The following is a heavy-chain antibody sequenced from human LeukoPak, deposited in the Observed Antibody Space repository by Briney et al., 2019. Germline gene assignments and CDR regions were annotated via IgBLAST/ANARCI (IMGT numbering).Heavy chain of an antibody. CDR2: IYSGGST. CDR1: GFTVSSNY. V-gene: IGHV3-66*01. CDR3: ARGYYDYVWGSSYAFDI. Sequence: GGSLRLSCAASGFTVSSNYMSWVRQAAGKGLEWVSVIYSGGSTYYADSVKGRFTISRDNSKNTLYLQMNSLRAEDTAVYYCARGYYDYVWGSSYAFDIWGQGTMVTVSS. D-gene: IGHD3-16*01. J-gene: IGHJ3*02.